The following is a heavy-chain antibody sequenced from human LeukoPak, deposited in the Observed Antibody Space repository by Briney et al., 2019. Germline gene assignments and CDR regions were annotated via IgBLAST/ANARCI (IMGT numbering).Heavy chain of an antibody. Sequence: ASVKVSCKVSGYTLTELSMHWVRQAPGKGLEWMGGFDPEDGETIYAQKFQGRVTMTEDTSTDTAYMELRSLRSDDTAVYYCARATTPYFDRGYFDYWGQGTLVTVSS. J-gene: IGHJ4*02. CDR3: ARATTPYFDRGYFDY. CDR1: GYTLTELS. D-gene: IGHD3-9*01. V-gene: IGHV1-24*01. CDR2: FDPEDGET.